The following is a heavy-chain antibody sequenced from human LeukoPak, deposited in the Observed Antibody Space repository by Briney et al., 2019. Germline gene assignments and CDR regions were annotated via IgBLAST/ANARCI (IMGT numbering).Heavy chain of an antibody. V-gene: IGHV3-30-3*01. J-gene: IGHJ4*02. CDR2: ISYDGSNK. D-gene: IGHD6-19*01. CDR3: VRSSLGLGY. CDR1: GFTFSSYA. Sequence: GGSLRLSCAASGFTFSSYAMHWVRQAPGKGLEWVAVISYDGSNKYYADSVKGRFTISRDNSKNTLYLQMNSLRAEDTAVYYCVRSSLGLGYWGQGTLVTVSS.